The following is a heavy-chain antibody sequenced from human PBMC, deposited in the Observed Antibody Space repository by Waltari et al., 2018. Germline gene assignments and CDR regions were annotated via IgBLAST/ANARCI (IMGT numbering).Heavy chain of an antibody. CDR1: GFTFSSYE. D-gene: IGHD3-10*01. J-gene: IGHJ4*02. CDR2: ISSSGSTI. V-gene: IGHV3-48*03. CDR3: ARRSLWFGIQIDY. Sequence: EVQLVESGGGLVQPGGSLRLSCAASGFTFSSYEMNWVRQAPGKGLEWVSYISSSGSTIYYADPVKGRFTISRDNAKNSLYLQMNSLRAEDTAVYYCARRSLWFGIQIDYWGQGTLVTVSS.